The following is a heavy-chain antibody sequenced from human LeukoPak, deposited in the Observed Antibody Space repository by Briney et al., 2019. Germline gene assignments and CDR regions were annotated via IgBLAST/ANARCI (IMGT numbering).Heavy chain of an antibody. V-gene: IGHV1-69*13. J-gene: IGHJ4*02. CDR1: GGTFSSYA. CDR2: IIPIFGTA. D-gene: IGHD6-19*01. Sequence: GASVKVSCKASGGTFSSYAISWVRQAPGQGLEWMGGIIPIFGTANYAQKFQGRVTITADESTSTAYMELNSLRAEDTAVYYCAKDRAVAGTYYFDYWGQGTLVTVSS. CDR3: AKDRAVAGTYYFDY.